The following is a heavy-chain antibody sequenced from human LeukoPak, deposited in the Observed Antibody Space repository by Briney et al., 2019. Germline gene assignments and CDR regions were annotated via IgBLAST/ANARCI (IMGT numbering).Heavy chain of an antibody. D-gene: IGHD1-26*01. Sequence: GGSLRLSCAASGFTFSSYWMHWVRQAPGKGLVWVSRINTDGSNTRYADSVKGRFTISRDNAKNTLYLQMNSLGPEDTAVYYCARDPYSGNYGNYYYYYMDVWGKGTTVTISS. CDR1: GFTFSSYW. J-gene: IGHJ6*03. CDR2: INTDGSNT. CDR3: ARDPYSGNYGNYYYYYMDV. V-gene: IGHV3-74*01.